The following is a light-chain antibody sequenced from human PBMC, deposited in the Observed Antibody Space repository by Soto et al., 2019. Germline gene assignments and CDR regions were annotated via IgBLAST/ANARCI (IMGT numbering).Light chain of an antibody. CDR2: AAS. CDR1: QSISSY. CDR3: QQSYSTPRVT. J-gene: IGKJ2*01. V-gene: IGKV1-39*01. Sequence: DIQMTQSPSSLSACVGDRVTITCRASQSISSYLNWYQQKPGKAPKLLIYAASSLQSGVPSRFSGSGSGTDFTLTISSLQPEDFAAYYCQQSYSTPRVTFGQGTKVDIK.